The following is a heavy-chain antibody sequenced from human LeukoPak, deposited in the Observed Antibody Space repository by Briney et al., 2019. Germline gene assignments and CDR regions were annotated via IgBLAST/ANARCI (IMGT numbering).Heavy chain of an antibody. J-gene: IGHJ4*02. Sequence: SETLSLTCTVSGGSISSYYWSWIRQPPGKGLEWIGYIYYSGSTNYNPSLKSRVTISVDTSKNQFSLKLSSVTAADTAVYYCARSLGFGSLGYWAQGTLVTVSS. CDR1: GGSISSYY. CDR2: IYYSGST. CDR3: ARSLGFGSLGY. V-gene: IGHV4-59*01. D-gene: IGHD3-10*01.